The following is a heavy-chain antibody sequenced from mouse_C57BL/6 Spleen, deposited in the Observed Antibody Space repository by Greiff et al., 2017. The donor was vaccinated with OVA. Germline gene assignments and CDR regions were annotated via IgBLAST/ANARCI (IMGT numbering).Heavy chain of an antibody. CDR3: ARPVVASEGCDY. V-gene: IGHV1-19*01. CDR1: GYTFTDYY. CDR2: INPYNGGT. D-gene: IGHD1-1*01. J-gene: IGHJ2*01. Sequence: VQLQQSGPVLVKPGASVKMSCKASGYTFTDYYMNWVKQSHGKSLEWIGVINPYNGGTSYNQKFKGKATLTVDKSSSTAYMELNSRTSEDSAVYYCARPVVASEGCDYWGQGTTLTVSS.